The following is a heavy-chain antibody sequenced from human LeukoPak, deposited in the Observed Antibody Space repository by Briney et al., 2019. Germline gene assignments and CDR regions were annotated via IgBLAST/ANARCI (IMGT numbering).Heavy chain of an antibody. CDR1: GGSFSTYY. CDR3: ARDRDIVVDRGWFDL. V-gene: IGHV4-34*01. J-gene: IGHJ5*02. Sequence: SETLSLTCAVYGGSFSTYYWSWIRQHPGKGLEWIGEINHSGSTNYNPSLKSRVTISVDTSKNQFSLKLSSVTAADTAVYYCARDRDIVVDRGWFDLWGQGTLVTVSS. D-gene: IGHD2-15*01. CDR2: INHSGST.